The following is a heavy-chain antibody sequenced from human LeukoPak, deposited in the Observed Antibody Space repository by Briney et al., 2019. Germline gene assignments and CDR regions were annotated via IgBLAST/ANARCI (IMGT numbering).Heavy chain of an antibody. CDR1: GFNRSAYN. Sequence: GGSLRLSCTTSGFNRSAYNMNWFRQAPGKGLEWVSFISTSGSVFYYADSVKGRFTLSRDNARNSLFMQINTLRDGDTAVYFCARVVVGWTEITCDFRGQGTLVSVSS. D-gene: IGHD6-19*01. V-gene: IGHV3-11*04. CDR3: ARVVVGWTEITCDF. J-gene: IGHJ4*02. CDR2: ISTSGSVF.